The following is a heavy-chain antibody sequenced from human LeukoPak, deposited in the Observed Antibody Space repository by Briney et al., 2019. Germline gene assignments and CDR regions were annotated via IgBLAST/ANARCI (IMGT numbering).Heavy chain of an antibody. CDR3: ARGRVGIAAAGTRRRYYYYMDV. CDR1: GYTFTSYD. J-gene: IGHJ6*03. Sequence: GASVKVSCKASGYTFTSYDINWVRQATGQGREWMGWMNPNIGNTGYTQKFQGRVSMARNTSISTAYMELSSLRSEDTAVYYCARGRVGIAAAGTRRRYYYYMDVWGKGTTVTVSS. CDR2: MNPNIGNT. V-gene: IGHV1-8*01. D-gene: IGHD6-13*01.